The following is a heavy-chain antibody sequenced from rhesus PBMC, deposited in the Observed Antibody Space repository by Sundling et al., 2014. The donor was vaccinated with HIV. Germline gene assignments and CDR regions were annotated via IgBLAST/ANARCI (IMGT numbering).Heavy chain of an antibody. J-gene: IGHJ1*01. CDR3: GLSGSLF. Sequence: EVKLVETGGGLVQPGGSLKLSCEASGFTFSSYGMNWVRQAPGKGPEWVSAINSGGNNTYYADSVKGRFTISRDNSKNTLSLQMNSLRVEDTAVYYCGLSGSLFWGQGALVTVSS. D-gene: IGHD6-25*01. CDR1: GFTFSSYG. CDR2: INSGGNNT. V-gene: IGHV3-103*01.